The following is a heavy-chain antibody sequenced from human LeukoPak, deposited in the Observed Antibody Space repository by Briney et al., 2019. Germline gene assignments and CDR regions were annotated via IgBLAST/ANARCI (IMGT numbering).Heavy chain of an antibody. V-gene: IGHV1-2*02. CDR3: ARDRYSGYDLGLEFDY. CDR1: GYTLTELS. J-gene: IGHJ4*02. D-gene: IGHD5-12*01. Sequence: ASVKVSCKVSGYTLTELSMHWVRQAPGQGLEWMGWINPNSGGTNYAQKFQGRVTMTRDTSISTAYMELSRLRSDDTAVYYCARDRYSGYDLGLEFDYWGQGTLVTVSS. CDR2: INPNSGGT.